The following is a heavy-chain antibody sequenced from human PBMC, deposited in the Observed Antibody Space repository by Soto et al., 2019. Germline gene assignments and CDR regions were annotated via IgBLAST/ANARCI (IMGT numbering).Heavy chain of an antibody. CDR1: GGTFSSYR. CDR3: VRDSGAKLSSS. J-gene: IGHJ4*02. CDR2: IVPIRRAA. Sequence: QVQLVQSGAEVKKTGSSVRVSCKASGGTFSSYRLNWLRQAPGHGLEWVGGIVPIRRAAEYAQGFQGRVTITADETTSTSYMALLSLKSQDTAVYYCVRDSGAKLSSSWGQGTLVTASS. D-gene: IGHD6-13*01. V-gene: IGHV1-69*01.